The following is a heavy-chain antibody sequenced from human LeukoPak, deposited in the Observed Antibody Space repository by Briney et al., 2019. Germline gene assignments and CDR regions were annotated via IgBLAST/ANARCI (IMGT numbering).Heavy chain of an antibody. Sequence: GGSLRLSCAASGFTVSSNYVTWVRQAPGKGLEWLSVIYSGGDTYYADSVQGRFTISRDNSRNTLYLQMNFLRAEDTAVYYCARRSGEGYFDYWGQGTLVTVSS. CDR3: ARRSGEGYFDY. CDR1: GFTVSSNY. CDR2: IYSGGDT. D-gene: IGHD1-26*01. J-gene: IGHJ4*02. V-gene: IGHV3-66*01.